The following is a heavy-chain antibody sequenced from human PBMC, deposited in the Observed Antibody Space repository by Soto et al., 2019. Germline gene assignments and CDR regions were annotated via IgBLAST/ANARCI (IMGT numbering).Heavy chain of an antibody. CDR2: ISSSSSTI. CDR1: GFTFSSYS. D-gene: IGHD5-12*01. Sequence: PGGSLRLSCAASGFTFSSYSMNWVRQAPGKGLEWVSYISSSSSTIYYADSVKGRFTISRDNAKNSLYLQMNSLRAEDTAVYYCARDRDRDGYNSGIGYWGQGTLVTVSS. V-gene: IGHV3-48*01. J-gene: IGHJ4*02. CDR3: ARDRDRDGYNSGIGY.